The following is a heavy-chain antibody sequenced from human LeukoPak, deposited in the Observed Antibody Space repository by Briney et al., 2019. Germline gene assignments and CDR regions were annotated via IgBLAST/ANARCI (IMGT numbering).Heavy chain of an antibody. Sequence: GGSLRLSCAASGFTLSSYSMNWVRQAPGKGLEWVSYISSSSSTIYYADSVKGRFTISRDNAENSLYLQMNSLRAEDTAVYYCARDRYGGNSYAEYFQHWGQGTLVTVSS. CDR3: ARDRYGGNSYAEYFQH. D-gene: IGHD4-23*01. J-gene: IGHJ1*01. CDR2: ISSSSSTI. V-gene: IGHV3-48*01. CDR1: GFTLSSYS.